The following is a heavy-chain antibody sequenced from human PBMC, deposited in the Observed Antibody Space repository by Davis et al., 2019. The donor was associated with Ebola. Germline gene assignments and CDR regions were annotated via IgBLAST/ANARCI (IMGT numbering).Heavy chain of an antibody. V-gene: IGHV3-23*01. Sequence: GGSLRLSCAASGFTFSSYGMHWVRQAPGKGLEWVSAISGSGGSTYYADSVKGRFTISRDNSKNTLYLQMNSLRAEDTAVYYCASRTVVTTRYYYYGMDVWGQGTTVTVSS. CDR3: ASRTVVTTRYYYYGMDV. CDR2: ISGSGGST. CDR1: GFTFSSYG. D-gene: IGHD4-23*01. J-gene: IGHJ6*02.